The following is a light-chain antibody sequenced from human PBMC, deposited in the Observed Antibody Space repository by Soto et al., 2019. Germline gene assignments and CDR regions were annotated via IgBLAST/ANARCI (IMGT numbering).Light chain of an antibody. CDR3: HKYGPSPLT. V-gene: IGKV3-20*01. CDR1: QSVASSF. CDR2: TAS. J-gene: IGKJ4*01. Sequence: EIVLTQSPGTLSLSPGERATLSCRASQSVASSFIARFQQKPGQPPRLLIYTASSRAPGIPDRFTASGSGTDFTLTISRLEPEDFAVYYCHKYGPSPLTFGGGTKVEI.